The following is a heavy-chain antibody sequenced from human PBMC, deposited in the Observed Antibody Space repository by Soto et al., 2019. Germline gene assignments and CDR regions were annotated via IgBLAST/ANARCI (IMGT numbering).Heavy chain of an antibody. V-gene: IGHV3-30*18. J-gene: IGHJ5*02. D-gene: IGHD6-6*01. CDR2: ISYDGSNK. CDR1: GFTFSSYS. Sequence: LRLSCAASGFTFSSYSMNWVRQAPGKGLEWVAVISYDGSNKYYADSVKGRFTISRDNSKNTLYLQMNSLRAEDTAVYYCAKDVEYSSSYSFDPWGQGTLVTVSS. CDR3: AKDVEYSSSYSFDP.